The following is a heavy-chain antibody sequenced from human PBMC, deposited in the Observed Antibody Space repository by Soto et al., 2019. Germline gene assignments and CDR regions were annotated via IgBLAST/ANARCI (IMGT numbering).Heavy chain of an antibody. D-gene: IGHD6-13*01. J-gene: IGHJ4*02. CDR1: GGSISSSSYY. V-gene: IGHV4-39*01. CDR2: IYYSGST. CDR3: ARQERSSWFVVY. Sequence: SETLSLTCTVSGGSISSSSYYWGWIRQPPGKGLEWIGSIYYSGSTYYNPSLKSRVTISVDTSKNQFSLKLSSVTAADTAVYYCARQERSSWFVVYWGQGTLVTVSS.